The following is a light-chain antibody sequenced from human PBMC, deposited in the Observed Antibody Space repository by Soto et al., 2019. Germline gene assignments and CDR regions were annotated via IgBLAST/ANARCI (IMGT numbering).Light chain of an antibody. CDR2: DAS. CDR3: QQRSKWPPWK. V-gene: IGKV3-11*01. J-gene: IGKJ1*01. CDR1: QSVSSY. Sequence: EIVLTQSPATLSLSPGERATLSCRASQSVSSYLAWYQQKPGQAPRLLIYDASNRATGIPARFSGSGSGTDFPLTLSSLEPEDFAVYYCQQRSKWPPWKFGQGTKVEIK.